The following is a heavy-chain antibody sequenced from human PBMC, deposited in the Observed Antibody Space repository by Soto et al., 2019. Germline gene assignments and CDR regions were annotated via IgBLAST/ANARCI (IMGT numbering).Heavy chain of an antibody. CDR3: ARDRTAVGTFDY. D-gene: IGHD6-19*01. CDR1: GFTFSSYA. V-gene: IGHV3-30-3*01. J-gene: IGHJ4*02. Sequence: GGSLRLSCAASGFTFSSYALHWVRQAPGKGLEWVAVISYDGGNKYYADSVKGRFTISRDNSKNTLYLQMNSLRAEDTAVYYCARDRTAVGTFDYWGQGTLVTVSS. CDR2: ISYDGGNK.